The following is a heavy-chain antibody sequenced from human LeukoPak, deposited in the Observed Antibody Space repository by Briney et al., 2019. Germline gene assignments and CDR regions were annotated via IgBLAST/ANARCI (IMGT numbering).Heavy chain of an antibody. D-gene: IGHD3-22*01. CDR1: GGFITSSFY. CDR3: ARATDDSSGYYTTIFDY. CDR2: IYNSGGT. V-gene: IGHV4-59*01. Sequence: SETLSLTCTVSGGFITSSFYWSWIRQSPGKGLEWIGYIYNSGGTKYNPSLKSRLTISVDTSKNQFSLNLSSVTAADTAVYYCARATDDSSGYYTTIFDYWGQGTLVTVSS. J-gene: IGHJ4*02.